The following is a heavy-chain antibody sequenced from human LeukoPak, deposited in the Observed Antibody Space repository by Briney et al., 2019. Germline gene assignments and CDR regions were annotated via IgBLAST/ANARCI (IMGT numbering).Heavy chain of an antibody. V-gene: IGHV1-2*02. D-gene: IGHD1-26*01. CDR2: INPNSGGT. CDR3: AREGGSYFVGGGY. CDR1: GYTFTGYY. J-gene: IGHJ4*02. Sequence: ASVKVSCKASGYTFTGYYIHWVRQAPGQGLEWMGWINPNSGGTNYAQKFQGRVTMTRDTSISTAYMELSRLRSDDTAVYYCAREGGSYFVGGGYWGQGTLVTVSS.